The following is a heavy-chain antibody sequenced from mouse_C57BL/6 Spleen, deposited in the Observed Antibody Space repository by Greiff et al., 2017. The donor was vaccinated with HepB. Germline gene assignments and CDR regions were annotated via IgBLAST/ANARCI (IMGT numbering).Heavy chain of an antibody. J-gene: IGHJ1*03. D-gene: IGHD4-1*01. CDR3: ARAGAGTWYFDV. CDR2: IYPRSGNT. V-gene: IGHV1-81*01. Sequence: VQLQQSGAELARPGASVKLSCKASGYTFTSYGISWVKQRTGQGLEWIGEIYPRSGNTYYNEKFKGKATLTADKSSSTAYMELRSLTSEDSAVYFCARAGAGTWYFDVWGTGTTVTVSS. CDR1: GYTFTSYG.